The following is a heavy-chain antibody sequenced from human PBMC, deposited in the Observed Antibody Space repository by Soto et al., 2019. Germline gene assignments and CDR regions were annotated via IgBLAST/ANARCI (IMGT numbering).Heavy chain of an antibody. J-gene: IGHJ4*02. D-gene: IGHD3-10*01. Sequence: QVKLVQSGAEMKKPGASVKVYCKASGYTFTSYGISWVRQAPGQGHEWMGWISAYNGNTNHAQNLQGRVTMTTDTATSKAYMELRSLRCDDTALYYCGLQWFGEFVYYFDYWGQGSLVTVS. CDR1: GYTFTSYG. V-gene: IGHV1-18*01. CDR2: ISAYNGNT. CDR3: GLQWFGEFVYYFDY.